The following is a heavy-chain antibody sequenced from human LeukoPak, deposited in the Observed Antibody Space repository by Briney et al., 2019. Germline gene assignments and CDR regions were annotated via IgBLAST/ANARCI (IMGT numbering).Heavy chain of an antibody. CDR2: IYYSGST. CDR1: GGSISSGDYY. Sequence: PSQTLSLTCTVSGGSISSGDYYWSWICQPPGKGLEWIGYIYYSGSTYYNQSIKSRVTISVDTSKNQFSLKLSSVTAADTAVYYCARVWYQLLAGWFDPWGQGTLVTVSS. J-gene: IGHJ5*02. CDR3: ARVWYQLLAGWFDP. D-gene: IGHD2-2*01. V-gene: IGHV4-30-4*08.